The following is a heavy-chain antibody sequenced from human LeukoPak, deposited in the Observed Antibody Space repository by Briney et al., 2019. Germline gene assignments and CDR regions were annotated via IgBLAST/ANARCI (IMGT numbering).Heavy chain of an antibody. V-gene: IGHV4-59*12. CDR3: ARVVAAAGNNWFDP. J-gene: IGHJ5*02. Sequence: GSLRLSCAASGFTFSSYWMSWIRQTPGKGLEWIAYIHDSASTYYNPSLKSRVSISIDTSKNQFSLKLNSVTAADTAVYYCARVVAAAGNNWFDPWGQGTLVTVSS. CDR1: GFTFSSYW. D-gene: IGHD6-13*01. CDR2: IHDSAST.